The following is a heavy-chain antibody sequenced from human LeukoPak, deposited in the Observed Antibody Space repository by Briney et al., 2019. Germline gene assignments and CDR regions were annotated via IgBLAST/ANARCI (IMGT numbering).Heavy chain of an antibody. J-gene: IGHJ4*02. Sequence: SETLSLTCAVYGGSFSGYYWSWIRQPPGKGLEWIGEINHSGSTNYNPSLKSRVTISVDTSKNQFSLKLSSVTAEDTAVYYCAREGSSLTGVHYWGQGTLVTVSS. V-gene: IGHV4-34*01. CDR2: INHSGST. D-gene: IGHD3-9*01. CDR1: GGSFSGYY. CDR3: AREGSSLTGVHY.